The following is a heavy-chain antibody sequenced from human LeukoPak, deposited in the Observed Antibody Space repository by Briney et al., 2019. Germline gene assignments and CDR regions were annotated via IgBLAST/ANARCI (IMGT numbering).Heavy chain of an antibody. CDR1: GYSFISYW. CDR2: IYPGDSDT. CDR3: ARCNADTAMVTSCRYFDY. V-gene: IGHV5-51*01. D-gene: IGHD5-18*01. J-gene: IGHJ4*02. Sequence: GESLKISCKGSGYSFISYWIGWVRQMPGKGLEWMGIIYPGDSDTRYSPSFQGQVTISADKSISTAYLQWSSLKASDTAMYYCARCNADTAMVTSCRYFDYWGQGTPVTVSP.